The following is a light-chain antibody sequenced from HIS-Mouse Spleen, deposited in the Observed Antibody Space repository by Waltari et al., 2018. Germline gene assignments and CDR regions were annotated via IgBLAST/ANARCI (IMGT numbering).Light chain of an antibody. V-gene: IGLV2-11*01. CDR3: CSYAGSYTFVV. Sequence: QSALTQPRSVSGSPGQSVTISCTGTSSDVGCYYYSSWYQQHPGKAPKLMIYDVSKRPSGVPDRFSGSKSGNTASLTISGLQAEDEADYYCCSYAGSYTFVVFGGGTKLTVL. CDR1: SSDVGCYYY. CDR2: DVS. J-gene: IGLJ2*01.